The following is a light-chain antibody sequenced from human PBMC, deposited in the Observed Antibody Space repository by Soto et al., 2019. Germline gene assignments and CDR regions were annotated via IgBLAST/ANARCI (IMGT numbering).Light chain of an antibody. Sequence: QSVLMQPPSVSGAPGQRVTISCTGSSSNIGADFDVHWYQHLPGTAPKLLISHNNNRPSGVPDRFSGSKSGTSASLAITGLQADDEAVYYCQSRDSSLSSSWVFGGGTKVTVL. V-gene: IGLV1-40*01. J-gene: IGLJ3*02. CDR3: QSRDSSLSSSWV. CDR1: SSNIGADFD. CDR2: HNN.